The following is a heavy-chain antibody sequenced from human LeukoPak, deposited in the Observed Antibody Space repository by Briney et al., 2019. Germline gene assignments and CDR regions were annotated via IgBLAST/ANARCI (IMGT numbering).Heavy chain of an antibody. V-gene: IGHV3-23*01. Sequence: GGSLRLSCAASGFTFSSYAMSWVRQAPGKGLEWVSAISGSGGSTYYADSVKGRFTISRDNSKTTLYLQMSSLRAEDTAVYYCAEGRAISVIATKIGLDFWGQGTLVIVSS. CDR2: ISGSGGST. CDR3: AEGRAISVIATKIGLDF. D-gene: IGHD2-21*01. J-gene: IGHJ4*02. CDR1: GFTFSSYA.